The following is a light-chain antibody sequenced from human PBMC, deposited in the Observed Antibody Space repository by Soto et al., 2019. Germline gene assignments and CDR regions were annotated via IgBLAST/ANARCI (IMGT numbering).Light chain of an antibody. CDR2: GVS. CDR3: QQYDDSPLT. V-gene: IGKV3-15*01. Sequence: EIVMTQSPATLSVSPGEGATLSCRASQSVSTDLAWYQQKAGQTPRLLIHGVSTSATGTPARFSGSGSGTEFTLTISSLQSEDSSVYYCQQYDDSPLTFGGGSKVEIK. J-gene: IGKJ4*01. CDR1: QSVSTD.